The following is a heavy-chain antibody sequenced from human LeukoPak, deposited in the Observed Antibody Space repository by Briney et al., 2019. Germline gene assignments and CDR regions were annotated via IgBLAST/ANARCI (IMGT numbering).Heavy chain of an antibody. Sequence: GGSLRLSCAASGFTFSSYSMNWVRQAPGKGVEWVSYITGGSYTIYYDQSVRGRFTISRDNAKNSLYLQMNSLRVEDTAVYYCARDGDEYSYGYGDAFDIWGQGTMVTVSS. J-gene: IGHJ3*02. V-gene: IGHV3-48*01. CDR1: GFTFSSYS. CDR2: ITGGSYTI. D-gene: IGHD5-18*01. CDR3: ARDGDEYSYGYGDAFDI.